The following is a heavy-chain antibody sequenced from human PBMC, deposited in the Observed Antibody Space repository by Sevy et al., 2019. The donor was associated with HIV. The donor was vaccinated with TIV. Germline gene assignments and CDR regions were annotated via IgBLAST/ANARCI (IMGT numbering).Heavy chain of an antibody. D-gene: IGHD6-13*01. CDR3: AREAQLGDAFDI. V-gene: IGHV3-48*03. CDR1: GFTFSSYE. CDR2: ISSSGSTI. J-gene: IGHJ3*02. Sequence: GGSLRLSCAASGFTFSSYEMNWVHQAPGKGLEWVSYISSSGSTIYYADSVKGRFTISRDNAKNSLYLQMNSLRAEDTAVYYCAREAQLGDAFDIWGQGTMVTVSS.